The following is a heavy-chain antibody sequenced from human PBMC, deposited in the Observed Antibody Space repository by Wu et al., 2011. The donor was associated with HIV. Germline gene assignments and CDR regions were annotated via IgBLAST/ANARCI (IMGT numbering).Heavy chain of an antibody. Sequence: QVQLVQSGAEVKKPGSSVKVSCKASGGTFSSYAISWVRQAPGQGLEWMGQIIPFFATVNYAHKFQGRVTITADKSTSTAYMALSSLTSEDTAVYYCARSGGPVPVDTQVYYYYYYMDVWGKGTTVTVSS. CDR2: IIPFFATV. CDR1: GGTFSSYA. J-gene: IGHJ6*03. D-gene: IGHD2-2*01. CDR3: ARSGGPVPVDTQVYYYYYYMDV. V-gene: IGHV1-69*14.